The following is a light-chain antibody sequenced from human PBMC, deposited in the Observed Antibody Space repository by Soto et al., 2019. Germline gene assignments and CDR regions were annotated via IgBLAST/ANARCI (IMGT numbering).Light chain of an antibody. V-gene: IGLV4-69*01. CDR2: LNSDGSH. CDR1: SGHSSYA. CDR3: QTWGTGTVV. Sequence: QSVLTQSPSASASLGASVKLTCTLSSGHSSYAIAWHQQQPEKGPRYLMKLNSDGSHSKGDGIPDRFSGSSSGAERYLNISSLQSEDEADYYCQTWGTGTVVFGGGTKLTVL. J-gene: IGLJ2*01.